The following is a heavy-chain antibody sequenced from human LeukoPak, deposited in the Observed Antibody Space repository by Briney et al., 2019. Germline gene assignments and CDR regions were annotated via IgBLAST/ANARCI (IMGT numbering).Heavy chain of an antibody. J-gene: IGHJ4*02. CDR1: GGSISSYY. V-gene: IGHV4-34*01. CDR2: INHSGST. D-gene: IGHD3-10*01. CDR3: ARRAYYYGSGSYYTYFDY. Sequence: SETLSLTCTVSGGSISSYYWSWIRQPPGKGLEWIGEINHSGSTNYNPSLKSRVTISVDTSKNQFSLELSSVTAADTAVYYCARRAYYYGSGSYYTYFDYWGQGTLVTVSS.